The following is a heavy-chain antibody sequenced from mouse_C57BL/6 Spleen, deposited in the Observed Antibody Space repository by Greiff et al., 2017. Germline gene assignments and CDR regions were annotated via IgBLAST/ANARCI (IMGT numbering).Heavy chain of an antibody. Sequence: VQLQQPGAELVKPGASVKMSCKASGYTFTSYWITWVKQRPGQGLEWIGDIYPGSGSTNYNEKFKSKATLTVDTSSSTAYMQLSSLTSEDSAVYYCVSSTVARKDWYFDVWGTGTTVTVSS. J-gene: IGHJ1*03. CDR1: GYTFTSYW. D-gene: IGHD1-1*01. V-gene: IGHV1-55*01. CDR2: IYPGSGST. CDR3: VSSTVARKDWYFDV.